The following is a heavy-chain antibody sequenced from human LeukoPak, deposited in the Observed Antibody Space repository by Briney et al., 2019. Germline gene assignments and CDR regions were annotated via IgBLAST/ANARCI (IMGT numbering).Heavy chain of an antibody. J-gene: IGHJ4*02. D-gene: IGHD6-19*01. Sequence: ASVKVSCKASGYTFTSYAMHWVRQAPGQRLEWMGWINAGNGNTKYSQKFQGRVTITRDTSASTAYMELSSLRSEDTAVYYCARARLRAVADLDYWGQGTLVTVSS. CDR3: ARARLRAVADLDY. V-gene: IGHV1-3*01. CDR2: INAGNGNT. CDR1: GYTFTSYA.